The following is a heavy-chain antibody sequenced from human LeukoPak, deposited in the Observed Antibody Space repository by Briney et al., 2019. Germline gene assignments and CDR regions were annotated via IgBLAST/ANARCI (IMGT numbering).Heavy chain of an antibody. V-gene: IGHV3-7*05. CDR2: IKQYGSET. CDR3: ANARGAHHFGS. Sequence: GGSLRLSCAASGFTFSTYWMSWVRQAPGKGLEWVANIKQYGSETYYVDSVWGRFTISRDDAKSSLFLQMNSLRAEDTAVYYCANARGAHHFGSWGRGTLVTVSS. J-gene: IGHJ4*02. D-gene: IGHD1-26*01. CDR1: GFTFSTYW.